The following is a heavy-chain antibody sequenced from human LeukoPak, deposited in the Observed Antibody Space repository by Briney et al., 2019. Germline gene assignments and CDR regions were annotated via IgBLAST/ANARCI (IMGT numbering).Heavy chain of an antibody. CDR3: ARGLYYYGSGTFDP. Sequence: GGSLRLSCVASGFTVSNNYMTLVRQAPGKGLEWVSLIYSGGDTDSADSVKGRFSISRDNSKNTLYLQMNNLRTEDTAVYYCARGLYYYGSGTFDPWGQGTLVTVSS. V-gene: IGHV3-66*02. J-gene: IGHJ5*02. D-gene: IGHD3-10*01. CDR1: GFTVSNNY. CDR2: IYSGGDT.